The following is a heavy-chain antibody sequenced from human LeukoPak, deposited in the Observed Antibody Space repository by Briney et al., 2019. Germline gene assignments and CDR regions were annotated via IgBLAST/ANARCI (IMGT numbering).Heavy chain of an antibody. CDR2: INPNSGGT. CDR1: GYTFIGYY. CDR3: ATDNWNSFDY. D-gene: IGHD1-7*01. V-gene: IGHV1-2*02. Sequence: ASVKVSCKSSGYTFIGYYMHWVRQAPGQGLEWMGWINPNSGGTNYAQKFQGRVTMTTDTSTSTAYMEVRSLRSDDTAMYYCATDNWNSFDYWGQGTLVTVSS. J-gene: IGHJ4*02.